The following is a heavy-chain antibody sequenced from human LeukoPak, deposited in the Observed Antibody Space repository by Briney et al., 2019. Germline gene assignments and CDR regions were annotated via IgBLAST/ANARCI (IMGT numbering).Heavy chain of an antibody. CDR1: GGSISSYY. CDR2: IYYSGST. J-gene: IGHJ4*02. D-gene: IGHD3-10*01. Sequence: SETLCLTCTVSGGSISSYYWSWIRQPPGKGLEWIGYIYYSGSTNYNPSLKSRVTISVDTSKNQFSLKLSSVTAADTAVYYCARGRLTMVRGVILYYFDYWGQGTLVTVSS. CDR3: ARGRLTMVRGVILYYFDY. V-gene: IGHV4-59*01.